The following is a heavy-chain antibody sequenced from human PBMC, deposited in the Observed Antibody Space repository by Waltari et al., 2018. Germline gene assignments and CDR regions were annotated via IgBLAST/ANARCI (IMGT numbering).Heavy chain of an antibody. J-gene: IGHJ4*02. V-gene: IGHV1-58*02. CDR1: GFTFTSSA. CDR3: AADPRFVGSEGQWLVLDY. D-gene: IGHD6-19*01. CDR2: IVVGSGNT. Sequence: QMQLVQSGPEVKKPGTSVKVSCKASGFTFTSSAMQWVRQARGQRLEWIGWIVVGSGNTNYAQKFQERVTITRDMSTSTAYMELSSLRSEDTAVYYCAADPRFVGSEGQWLVLDYWGQGTLVTVSS.